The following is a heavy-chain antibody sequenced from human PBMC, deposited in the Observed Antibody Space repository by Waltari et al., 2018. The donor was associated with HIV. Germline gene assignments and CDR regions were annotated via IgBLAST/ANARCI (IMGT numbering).Heavy chain of an antibody. CDR3: ARDRGVYHETFDI. J-gene: IGHJ3*02. CDR2: IRAYNGNT. Sequence: QVQLVQSGAEVKKPGASVKVSCKASGYTFTSYRITWVRKAPGQGLEGMGWIRAYNGNTNDAQNLQGRVTMTTDTSTSTAYMELRSLRSDDTAVYYCARDRGVYHETFDIWGQGTMVTVSS. V-gene: IGHV1-18*01. CDR1: GYTFTSYR. D-gene: IGHD2-2*01.